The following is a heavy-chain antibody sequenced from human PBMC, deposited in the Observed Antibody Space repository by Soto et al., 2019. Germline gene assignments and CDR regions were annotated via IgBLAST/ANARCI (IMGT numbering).Heavy chain of an antibody. J-gene: IGHJ5*02. CDR2: ISGSGGST. CDR1: GFTFSSYA. V-gene: IGHV3-23*01. Sequence: GGSLRLSCAASGFTFSSYAMSWVRQAPGKGLEWVSAISGSGGSTYYADSVKGRFTISRDNSKNTLYLQMNSLRAEDTAVYYCAKGREQLVLGYWWFDPWGQGTLVTVSS. CDR3: AKGREQLVLGYWWFDP. D-gene: IGHD6-6*01.